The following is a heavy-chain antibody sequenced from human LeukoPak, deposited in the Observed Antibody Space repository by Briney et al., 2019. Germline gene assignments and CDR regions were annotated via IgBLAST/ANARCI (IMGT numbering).Heavy chain of an antibody. Sequence: SETLSLTCAVSGGSISNGGYSWSWIRQPPGKGLEWIGYIYHSGSTYYNPSLKSRVTISVDRSKNQFSLKLSSVTAADTAVYYCARGGKPPRINWFDPWGQGTLVTVSS. J-gene: IGHJ5*02. V-gene: IGHV4-30-2*01. CDR1: GGSISNGGYS. CDR2: IYHSGST. CDR3: ARGGKPPRINWFDP.